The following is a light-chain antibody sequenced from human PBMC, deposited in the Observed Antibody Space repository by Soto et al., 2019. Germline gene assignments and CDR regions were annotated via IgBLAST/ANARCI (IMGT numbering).Light chain of an antibody. V-gene: IGLV1-47*01. CDR3: AAWDDSLSGRVV. Sequence: QSVLTQPPSASGTPGQRVTISCSGSSSNIGSNYVYWYQQLPGTAPKLLIYRNNQRPSGVPDRFSGSKPGTSASLVISGLRSEDEADYYCAAWDDSLSGRVVFGGGTKLTVL. CDR1: SSNIGSNY. J-gene: IGLJ2*01. CDR2: RNN.